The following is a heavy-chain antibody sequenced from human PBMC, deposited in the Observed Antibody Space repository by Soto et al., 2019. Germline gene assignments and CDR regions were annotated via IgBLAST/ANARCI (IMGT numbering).Heavy chain of an antibody. CDR3: ASNLRGYGGHDWFAP. J-gene: IGHJ5*02. D-gene: IGHD5-12*01. Sequence: GASVKVSCKVSGYPLTELSMHWVRQAPGKGLEWMGGFDPEDGDTIYAEKFQGRVTMTTDTSTSTAYMELRSLRSDDTAVYYCASNLRGYGGHDWFAPWGQGTLVTVSS. V-gene: IGHV1-24*01. CDR2: FDPEDGDT. CDR1: GYPLTELS.